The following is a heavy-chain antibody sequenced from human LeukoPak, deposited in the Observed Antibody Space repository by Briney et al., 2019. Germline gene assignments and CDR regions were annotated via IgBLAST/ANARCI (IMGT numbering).Heavy chain of an antibody. CDR1: GFTFDDYG. V-gene: IGHV3-20*04. CDR2: INWNGGST. CDR3: ARDTSSSYGSGSDY. Sequence: GGSLRLSCAASGFTFDDYGVSWDRQAPGKGLEWVSGINWNGGSTGYADSVKGRFTISRDNAKNSLYLQMNSLRAEDTALYYCARDTSSSYGSGSDYWGQGTLVTVSS. J-gene: IGHJ4*02. D-gene: IGHD3-10*01.